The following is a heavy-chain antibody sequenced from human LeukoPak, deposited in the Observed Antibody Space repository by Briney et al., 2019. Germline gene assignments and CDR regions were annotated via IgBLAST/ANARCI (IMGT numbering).Heavy chain of an antibody. Sequence: SETLSLTCTVSGGSISSYYWSWIRQPPGRGLEWIGYIYYSGSTNYNPSLKSRVTISVDTSKNQFSLKLSSVTAADTAVYYCARGGGDGYNFFYWGQGTLATVSS. D-gene: IGHD5-24*01. CDR3: ARGGGDGYNFFY. CDR1: GGSISSYY. J-gene: IGHJ4*02. CDR2: IYYSGST. V-gene: IGHV4-59*01.